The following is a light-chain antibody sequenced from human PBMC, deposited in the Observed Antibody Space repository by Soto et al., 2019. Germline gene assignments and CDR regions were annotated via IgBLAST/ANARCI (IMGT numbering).Light chain of an antibody. CDR3: GTWDSSLSVVV. J-gene: IGLJ2*01. CDR1: SSNIRNNY. V-gene: IGLV1-51*01. CDR2: DNN. Sequence: QSVLTQRPSVSAAPGQKVTISCSGSSSNIRNNYVSWYQQLPGTAPKVLIYDNNRRASGIPDRFSGCKSGTSATLGITGLQTGDEADYYCGTWDSSLSVVVFGVGTKLTVL.